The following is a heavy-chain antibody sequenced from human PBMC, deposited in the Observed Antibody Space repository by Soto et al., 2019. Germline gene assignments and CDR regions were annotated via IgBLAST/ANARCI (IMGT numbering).Heavy chain of an antibody. V-gene: IGHV3-23*01. CDR2: IVGSGSST. CDR1: GFTFTNYA. J-gene: IGHJ6*02. CDR3: AKETLTTIGYFYYGMDV. D-gene: IGHD3-22*01. Sequence: EVQLLESGGGVVQPGGSLRLSCAASGFTFTNYAMNWVRQAPGEGLEWVSAIVGSGSSTYYADSVKGRFTVSRDNSKNTLYLQINSLRVEDTAIYYCAKETLTTIGYFYYGMDVWGQGTTVTVSS.